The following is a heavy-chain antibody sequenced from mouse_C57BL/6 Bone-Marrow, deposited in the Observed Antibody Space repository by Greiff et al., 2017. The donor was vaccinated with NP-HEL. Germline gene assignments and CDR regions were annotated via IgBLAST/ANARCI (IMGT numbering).Heavy chain of an antibody. CDR2: ISSGGSYT. J-gene: IGHJ1*03. Sequence: EVKLVESGGDLVKPGGSLKLSCAASGFTFSSYGMSWVRQTPDKRLEWVATISSGGSYTYYPDSVTGRFTISRDNAKNTLYLQMSSLKSEETAMYYCARHRGVVATDWYFDVWGTGTTVTVSS. V-gene: IGHV5-6*01. CDR1: GFTFSSYG. CDR3: ARHRGVVATDWYFDV. D-gene: IGHD1-1*01.